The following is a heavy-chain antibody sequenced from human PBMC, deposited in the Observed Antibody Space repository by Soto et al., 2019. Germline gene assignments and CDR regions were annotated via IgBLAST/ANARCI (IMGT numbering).Heavy chain of an antibody. CDR3: ARGQGSSWYVGMDV. CDR1: GFTFSSYS. Sequence: SGGSLRLSCAASGFTFSSYSMNWVRQAPGKGLEWVSSISSSSSYIYYADSVKGRFTISRDNAKNSLYLQMNSLRAEDTAVYYCARGQGSSWYVGMDVWGQGTTVTVSS. J-gene: IGHJ6*02. D-gene: IGHD6-13*01. V-gene: IGHV3-21*01. CDR2: ISSSSSYI.